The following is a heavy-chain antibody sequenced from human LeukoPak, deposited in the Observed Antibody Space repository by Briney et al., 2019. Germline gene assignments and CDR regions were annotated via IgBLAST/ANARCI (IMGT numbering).Heavy chain of an antibody. V-gene: IGHV1-69*13. J-gene: IGHJ6*02. CDR3: ATDILTGYYKSPYDYYGMDV. CDR2: IIPIFGTA. D-gene: IGHD3-9*01. Sequence: SVKVSCKASGGTFSSYAISWVRQAPGQGLEWMGGIIPIFGTANYAQKFQGRVTITADESTSTAYMELSSLRSEDTAVYNCATDILTGYYKSPYDYYGMDVWGQGTTVTVSS. CDR1: GGTFSSYA.